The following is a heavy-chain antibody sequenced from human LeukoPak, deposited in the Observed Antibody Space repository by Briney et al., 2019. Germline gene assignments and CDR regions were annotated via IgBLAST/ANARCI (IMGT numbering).Heavy chain of an antibody. D-gene: IGHD3-3*01. CDR1: GYSFTGYY. J-gene: IGHJ4*02. CDR2: INPKSGGT. CDR3: ARKTLEVDFWIDY. Sequence: VASVKVSCKASGYSFTGYYMHWVRQAPGQGLEWMGWINPKSGGTDYAQNFQGRVTMTRDTSISTAYMELSRLRSDDTAVYYCARKTLEVDFWIDYWGQGTLVTVSS. V-gene: IGHV1-2*02.